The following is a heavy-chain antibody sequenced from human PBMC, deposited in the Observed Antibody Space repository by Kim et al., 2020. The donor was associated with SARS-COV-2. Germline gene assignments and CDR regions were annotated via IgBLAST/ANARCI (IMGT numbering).Heavy chain of an antibody. Sequence: GGSLRLSCAASGFAFSSYAMTWVRQAPGKGLEWVSSIGGDGDTTYYADSVRGRFTISRDNPNNAVYLQMNSLRAEDTAKYNCAKGRSGTSTSCYNYWGEG. CDR3: AKGRSGTSTSCYNY. V-gene: IGHV3-23*01. D-gene: IGHD2-2*01. J-gene: IGHJ4*01. CDR1: GFAFSSYA. CDR2: IGGDGDTT.